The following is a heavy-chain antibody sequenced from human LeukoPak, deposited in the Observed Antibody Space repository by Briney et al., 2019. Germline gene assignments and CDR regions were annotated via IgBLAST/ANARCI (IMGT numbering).Heavy chain of an antibody. CDR2: IIPIFGTA. CDR1: GGTFSSYA. D-gene: IGHD3-10*01. CDR3: ATEGDYYGSGSSPPLAV. V-gene: IGHV1-69*05. J-gene: IGHJ4*02. Sequence: SVKDSCKASGGTFSSYAISWVRQALGQGREWMGRIIPIFGTANYAQKFQGRVTITTDESTSTAYMELSSMRSEDTAVYYCATEGDYYGSGSSPPLAVWGQGTLVTVSS.